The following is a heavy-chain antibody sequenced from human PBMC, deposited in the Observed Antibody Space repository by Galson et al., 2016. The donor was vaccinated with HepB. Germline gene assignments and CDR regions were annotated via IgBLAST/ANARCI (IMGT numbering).Heavy chain of an antibody. V-gene: IGHV3-23*01. CDR3: AGKRHGNFPFDY. D-gene: IGHD4-23*01. Sequence: LRLSCAASGFTFSNYAMGWVRQAPVKGLEWVSAISGTSITTLYADSVRGRFTISRDNSKNTLYLQMSSLRDDDTAVYFCAGKRHGNFPFDYWGQGTLVTVSS. J-gene: IGHJ4*02. CDR1: GFTFSNYA. CDR2: ISGTSITT.